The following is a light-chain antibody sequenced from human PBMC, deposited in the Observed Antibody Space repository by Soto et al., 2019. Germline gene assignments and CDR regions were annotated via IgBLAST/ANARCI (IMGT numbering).Light chain of an antibody. CDR3: HHFNTWPPKA. CDR1: QNISTS. V-gene: IGKV3D-15*01. J-gene: IGKJ1*01. Sequence: TQSPGTLSLSPGERATLSCRASQNISTSLAWYQQKPGQAPRLLIYDASDRATGIPARFSGSGSGTEFTLTISGLQSEDVAVYYCHHFNTWPPKAFGQGTKVDIK. CDR2: DAS.